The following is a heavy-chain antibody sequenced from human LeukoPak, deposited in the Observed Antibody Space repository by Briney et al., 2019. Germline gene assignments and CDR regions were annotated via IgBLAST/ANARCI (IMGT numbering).Heavy chain of an antibody. V-gene: IGHV3-9*01. Sequence: PGGSLRLSCAGSGFIFNNYAMHWVRQPPGKGLEWVSGISRNSGSIDYADSVKGRFTISRGNAKNSLYLQMNSLRVEDTAFYYCAKDNRRHYTSGPNPDSLHWGQGALVTVSS. J-gene: IGHJ4*02. CDR1: GFIFNNYA. CDR2: ISRNSGSI. D-gene: IGHD6-19*01. CDR3: AKDNRRHYTSGPNPDSLH.